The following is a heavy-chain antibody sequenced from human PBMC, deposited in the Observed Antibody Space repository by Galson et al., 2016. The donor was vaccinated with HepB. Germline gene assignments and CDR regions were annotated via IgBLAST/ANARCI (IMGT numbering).Heavy chain of an antibody. Sequence: SETLSLTCTVSGGSVSSGNYYWSWIRQPPGKGLEWIGYIYYSGSTNYNPSLKSRVTISVDTSKNQFSLKLSSVTAADTAVYFCAREKYPYSNLSAGYYFDSWGQGTLVTVSS. CDR3: AREKYPYSNLSAGYYFDS. V-gene: IGHV4-61*01. D-gene: IGHD6-6*01. J-gene: IGHJ4*02. CDR2: IYYSGST. CDR1: GGSVSSGNYY.